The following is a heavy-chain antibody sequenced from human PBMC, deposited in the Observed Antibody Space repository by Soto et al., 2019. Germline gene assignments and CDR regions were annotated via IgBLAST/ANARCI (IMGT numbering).Heavy chain of an antibody. CDR2: ISSDGSAT. J-gene: IGHJ5*02. CDR1: GFIFSDFY. V-gene: IGHV3-11*01. CDR3: VRDRDRRWFDP. D-gene: IGHD3-10*01. Sequence: QLVESGGGLVKPGGSPRLSCTASGFIFSDFYMAWIRQAPGKGLEWVSYISSDGSATYKDSVKGRFTVSRDNAKDSLYLQMNSLRDEDTAVYYCVRDRDRRWFDPWGQGTLVTVSS.